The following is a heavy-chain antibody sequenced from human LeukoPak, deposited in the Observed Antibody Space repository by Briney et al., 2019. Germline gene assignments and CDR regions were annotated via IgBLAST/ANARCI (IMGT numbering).Heavy chain of an antibody. V-gene: IGHV1-18*01. CDR3: GREAPVDSGSYLADY. D-gene: IGHD1-26*01. J-gene: IGHJ4*02. CDR1: GYTFTSNG. CDR2: INVKNGDT. Sequence: ASVKVSCKTSGYTFTSNGITWVLQAPGQGLEWVGWINVKNGDTNYAQKLQGRVTMTTHTSTSTAYMEMRSLRSDDTAVYYCGREAPVDSGSYLADYWGQGTLVTVSS.